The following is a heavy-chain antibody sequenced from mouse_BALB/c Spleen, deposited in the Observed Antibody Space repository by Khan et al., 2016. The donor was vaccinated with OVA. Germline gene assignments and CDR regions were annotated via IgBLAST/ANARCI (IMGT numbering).Heavy chain of an antibody. CDR2: IWGGGST. CDR3: TRNGEHDYFDY. J-gene: IGHJ2*01. Sequence: QVQLKQSGPGLVAPSQSLSITCTVSGFSLTNYGVHWVRQPPGKGLEWLGVIWGGGSTNYNSALMSRLSISKDNSKSQVFLKMNSLQTDDTAMYFGTRNGEHDYFDYWGQGTTLTVSA. CDR1: GFSLTNYG. V-gene: IGHV2-9*02.